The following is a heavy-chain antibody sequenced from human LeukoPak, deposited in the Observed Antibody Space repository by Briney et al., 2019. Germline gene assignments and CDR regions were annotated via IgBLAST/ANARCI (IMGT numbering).Heavy chain of an antibody. V-gene: IGHV4-59*01. J-gene: IGHJ6*02. D-gene: IGHD1-26*01. Sequence: SETLPLTCTVSGGSISYYYWSWIRQPPGKGLEWIGYIYYSGSTNYSPSLKSRVTMSVDTSKNLFSLKVSSVTAADTAVYYCARGRSNYYGMDVWGQGTTVTVSS. CDR2: IYYSGST. CDR1: GGSISYYY. CDR3: ARGRSNYYGMDV.